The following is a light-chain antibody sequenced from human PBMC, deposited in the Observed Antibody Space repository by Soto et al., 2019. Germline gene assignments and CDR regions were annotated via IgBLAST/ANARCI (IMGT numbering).Light chain of an antibody. V-gene: IGKV1-6*02. CDR2: TAS. CDR3: LQDHDFPRT. Sequence: AIHMTQSPSSLAVSVGDRVTITCRASQDIRNGLAWFQQKPGKAPQLLIYTASTLQRGVPSGFSGSGSGTDFALTISGLQPEDFATYYCLQDHDFPRTFGGGTKVEV. CDR1: QDIRNG. J-gene: IGKJ4*01.